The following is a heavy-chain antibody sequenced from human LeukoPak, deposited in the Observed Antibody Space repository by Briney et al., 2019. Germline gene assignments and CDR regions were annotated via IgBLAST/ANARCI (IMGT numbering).Heavy chain of an antibody. V-gene: IGHV4-39*07. Sequence: SETLSLTCTVSGGSISSSSYYWGWIRQPPGKGLEWIGSIYYSGSTNYNPSLKSRVTISVDTSKNQFSLKLSSVTAADTAVYYCASGWYRGFDCWGQGTLVTVSS. J-gene: IGHJ4*02. CDR1: GGSISSSSYY. CDR3: ASGWYRGFDC. D-gene: IGHD6-19*01. CDR2: IYYSGST.